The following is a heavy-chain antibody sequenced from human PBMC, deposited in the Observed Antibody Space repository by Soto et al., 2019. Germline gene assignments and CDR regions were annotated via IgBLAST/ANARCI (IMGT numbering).Heavy chain of an antibody. Sequence: ASVKVSCKASGYSFDRYGISWVRQAPGQRPEWMGWISADNGDTRLSQNVQGRLTLTTDTSTNTAYMDLRSLSSDDTDVYYCASDRSYYYETSGYPFDYWGHGTQVTVSS. CDR3: ASDRSYYYETSGYPFDY. J-gene: IGHJ4*01. CDR1: GYSFDRYG. D-gene: IGHD3-22*01. CDR2: ISADNGDT. V-gene: IGHV1-18*01.